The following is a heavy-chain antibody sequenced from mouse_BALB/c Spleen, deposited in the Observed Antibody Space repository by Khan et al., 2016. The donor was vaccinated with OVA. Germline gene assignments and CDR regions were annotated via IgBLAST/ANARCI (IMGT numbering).Heavy chain of an antibody. Sequence: QVQLKQSGAELVKPGASVKLSCKTSGYTFTSYWIQWVKQRPGQGLGWIGQIFPGTGTTYYNENFKGKAKLTVDTSSSTAYMQVSSLTSEDSAVYLCARGYFGNYEFVYWGQGTLVTVSP. V-gene: IGHV1S132*01. D-gene: IGHD2-1*01. CDR1: GYTFTSYW. CDR2: IFPGTGTT. CDR3: ARGYFGNYEFVY. J-gene: IGHJ3*01.